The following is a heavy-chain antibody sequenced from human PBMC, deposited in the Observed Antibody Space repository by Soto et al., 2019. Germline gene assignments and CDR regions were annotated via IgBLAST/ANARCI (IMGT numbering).Heavy chain of an antibody. CDR2: ISSSSTYI. CDR3: ASFRSALDY. J-gene: IGHJ4*02. CDR1: GFTFSTYS. Sequence: GGSLRLSCAASGFTFSTYSMNWVRQAPGKGLEWVSSISSSSTYIYYADSVKGRFTISRDNAKNSLYLQMNSLRAEDTAVYYCASFRSALDYWGQGTLVTVSA. V-gene: IGHV3-21*01.